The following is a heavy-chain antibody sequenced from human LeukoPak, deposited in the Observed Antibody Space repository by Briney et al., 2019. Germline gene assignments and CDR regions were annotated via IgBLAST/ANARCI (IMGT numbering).Heavy chain of an antibody. CDR3: AKDRIMVRGGGNFDC. CDR2: ISYDGSNK. CDR1: GFTFSSYG. D-gene: IGHD3-10*01. J-gene: IGHJ4*01. V-gene: IGHV3-30*18. Sequence: GGSLRLSCAASGFTFSSYGMHWVRQAPGKGLEWVAVISYDGSNKYYADSVKGRFTISRDNSKNTLYLQMNSLRAEDTAVYYCAKDRIMVRGGGNFDCWGQGMLVAVSS.